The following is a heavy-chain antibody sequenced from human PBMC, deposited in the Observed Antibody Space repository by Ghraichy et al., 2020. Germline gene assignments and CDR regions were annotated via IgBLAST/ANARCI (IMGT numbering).Heavy chain of an antibody. D-gene: IGHD2-2*01. CDR1: GGSFSGYY. CDR2: INHSGST. Sequence: SETLSLTCAVYGGSFSGYYWSWIRQPPGKGLEWIGEINHSGSTNYNPSLKSRVTISVDTSKNQFSLKLSSVTAADTAVYYCARGIPRYCSSTSCYSGRWFDPWGQGTLVTVSS. J-gene: IGHJ5*02. CDR3: ARGIPRYCSSTSCYSGRWFDP. V-gene: IGHV4-34*01.